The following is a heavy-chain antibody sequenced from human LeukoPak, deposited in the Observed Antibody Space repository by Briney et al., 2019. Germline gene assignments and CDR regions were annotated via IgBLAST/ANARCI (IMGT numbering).Heavy chain of an antibody. Sequence: SVKVSCKASGGTFSSYAISWVRQAPGQGLEWMGGIIPIFGTASYAQKFQGRVTITADESTSTAYMELSSLRSEDTAVYYCARAHTMVRGVTRFDYWGQGTLVTVSS. CDR1: GGTFSSYA. CDR3: ARAHTMVRGVTRFDY. J-gene: IGHJ4*02. CDR2: IIPIFGTA. D-gene: IGHD3-10*01. V-gene: IGHV1-69*13.